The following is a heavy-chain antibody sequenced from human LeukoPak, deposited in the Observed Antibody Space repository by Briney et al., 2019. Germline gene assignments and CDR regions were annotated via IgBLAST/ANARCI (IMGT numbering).Heavy chain of an antibody. CDR1: GFTFSSYS. D-gene: IGHD3-10*02. J-gene: IGHJ6*04. V-gene: IGHV3-48*04. CDR2: ISSSGSTI. Sequence: GALRLSCAGSGFTFSSYSMNWVRQAPGKGLEWVSYISSSGSTIYYADSVKGRFTISRDNAKNSLYLQMNSLRAEDTAVYYCAALGITMIGGVWGKGTTVTISS. CDR3: AALGITMIGGV.